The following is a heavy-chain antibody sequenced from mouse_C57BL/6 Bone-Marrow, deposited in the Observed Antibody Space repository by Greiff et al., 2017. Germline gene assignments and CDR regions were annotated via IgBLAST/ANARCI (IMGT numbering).Heavy chain of an antibody. CDR1: GFTFSSYT. D-gene: IGHD2-12*01. CDR3: ATYSDDHSYAMGY. CDR2: ISGGGGNT. J-gene: IGHJ4*01. V-gene: IGHV5-9*01. Sequence: EVQRVESGGGLVKPGGSLKLSCAASGFTFSSYTMSWVRQTPEKRLEWVATISGGGGNTYYPDSVQGRFTISRDDAKNTLYLQMSSLRSADAALYDCATYSDDHSYAMGYWGQGTSGTVSA.